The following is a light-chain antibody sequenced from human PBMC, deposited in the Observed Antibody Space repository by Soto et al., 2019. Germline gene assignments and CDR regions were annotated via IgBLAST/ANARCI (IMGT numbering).Light chain of an antibody. J-gene: IGKJ5*01. CDR2: TAS. CDR1: QSISSH. V-gene: IGKV1-39*01. CDR3: QQSYSTPIS. Sequence: EIRMTQSPSSLSASVGDTVTITFRASQSISSHLNWYQQKPGKAPNLLMYTASNLQSGVPSRFSGSGSGTDFTLTISSLQPEDFATYYCQQSYSTPISFGQGTRLEIK.